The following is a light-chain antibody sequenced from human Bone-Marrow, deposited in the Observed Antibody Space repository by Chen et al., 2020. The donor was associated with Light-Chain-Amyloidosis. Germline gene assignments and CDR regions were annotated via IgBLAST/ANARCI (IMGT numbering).Light chain of an antibody. CDR3: SSYTITNTLV. V-gene: IGLV2-14*01. CDR1: SSDVGGDNH. J-gene: IGLJ1*01. CDR2: EVT. Sequence: SALTQPASVSGSHGQSITIPCTGNSSDVGGDNHVSWYQQHPDKDPKLMIYEVTNRPSWVPDRFSGSKSDNTASLTISGLQTEDEADYFCSSYTITNTLVFGSGTRVTVL.